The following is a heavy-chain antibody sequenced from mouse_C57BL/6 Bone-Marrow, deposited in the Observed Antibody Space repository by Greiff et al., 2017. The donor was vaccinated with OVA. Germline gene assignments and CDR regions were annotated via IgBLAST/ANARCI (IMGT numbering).Heavy chain of an antibody. J-gene: IGHJ1*03. CDR2: IRNKANGYTT. CDR3: ARYGNSRVWYFDV. Sequence: EVKLMESGGGLVQPGGSLSLSCAASGFTFTDYYMSWVRQPPGKALEWVGFIRNKANGYTTEYSASVKGLFTISRDNYKSILYLQMNALRAEDSATYYCARYGNSRVWYFDVWGTGTTVTVSS. CDR1: GFTFTDYY. V-gene: IGHV7-3*01.